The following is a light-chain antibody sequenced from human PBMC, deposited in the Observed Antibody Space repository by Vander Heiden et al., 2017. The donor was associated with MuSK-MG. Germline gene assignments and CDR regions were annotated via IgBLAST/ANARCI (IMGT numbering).Light chain of an antibody. J-gene: IGLJ2*01. CDR1: SSDVGGYNY. CDR3: SSYTSSSTLV. V-gene: IGLV2-14*03. CDR2: DVS. Sequence: QSALTQPASVSVSPGQAVNISYTGTSSDVGGYNYVSWYQQHPGKAPKLMIYDVSNRPSGVSNRFSGSKSGNTASLTISGLQAEDEADYYCSSYTSSSTLVFGGGTKLTVL.